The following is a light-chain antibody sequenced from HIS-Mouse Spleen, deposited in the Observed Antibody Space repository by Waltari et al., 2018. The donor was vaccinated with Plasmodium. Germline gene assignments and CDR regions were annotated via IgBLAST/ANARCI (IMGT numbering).Light chain of an antibody. J-gene: IGLJ2*01. CDR2: DGR. CDR1: SSDVGCYHY. V-gene: IGLV2-11*01. CDR3: CSYAGSYTVV. Sequence: QSALTPPRSVSGSPGQPVTISCTGTSSDVGCYHYVSCYQQHTGKAPKLMIYDGRKRPSGVPDRFSGSKSGNTASLTISGLQAEDEADYYCCSYAGSYTVVFGGGTKLTVL.